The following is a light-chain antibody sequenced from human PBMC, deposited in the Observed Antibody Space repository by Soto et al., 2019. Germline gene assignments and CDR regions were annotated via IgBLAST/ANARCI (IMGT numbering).Light chain of an antibody. CDR1: QSLSSN. CDR3: QQYDNLPIT. V-gene: IGKV3-15*01. J-gene: IGKJ5*01. CDR2: GAS. Sequence: EIVMTQSPATLSVSPGERATLSCRASQSLSSNLAWYQQKPGQAPRLLIYGASTRATGIPARFSGSGSGTEFTLTISSLQSEDFATYYCQQYDNLPITFGQGTRLEIK.